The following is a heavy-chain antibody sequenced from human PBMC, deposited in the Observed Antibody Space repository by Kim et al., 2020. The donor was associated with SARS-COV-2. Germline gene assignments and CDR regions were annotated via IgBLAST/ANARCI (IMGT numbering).Heavy chain of an antibody. Sequence: GGSLRLSCAASGFTVSSNYMSWVRQAPGKGLECVSVIYSGGSTYYADSVKGRFTISRDNSKNTLYLQMNSLRAEDTAVYYCARDPSGAQGNYFDYWGQGTLVTVSS. J-gene: IGHJ4*02. V-gene: IGHV3-53*01. CDR2: IYSGGST. CDR3: ARDPSGAQGNYFDY. D-gene: IGHD1-26*01. CDR1: GFTVSSNY.